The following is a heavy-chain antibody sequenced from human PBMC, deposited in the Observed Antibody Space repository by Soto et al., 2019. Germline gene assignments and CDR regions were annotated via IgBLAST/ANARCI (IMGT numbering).Heavy chain of an antibody. D-gene: IGHD2-21*02. V-gene: IGHV3-30-3*01. CDR3: ARDSAPSVVVTAMTLGMDV. CDR2: ISYDGSNK. J-gene: IGHJ6*02. CDR1: GFTFSSYA. Sequence: GGSLRLSCAASGFTFSSYAMHWVRQAPGKGLEWVAVISYDGSNKYYADSVKGRFTISRDNSKNTLYLQMNSLRAEDTAVYYCARDSAPSVVVTAMTLGMDVWGQGTTVTVSS.